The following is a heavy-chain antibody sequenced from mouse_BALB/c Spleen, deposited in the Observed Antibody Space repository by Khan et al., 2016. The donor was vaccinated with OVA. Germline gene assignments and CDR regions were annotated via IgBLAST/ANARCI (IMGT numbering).Heavy chain of an antibody. CDR3: LVSLFYYGSAYEGFAY. CDR1: GYTFTSYV. Sequence: EVKLEESGPELLKPGASVKMSCKASGYTFTSYVMHWVKQKPRQGLEWIGYISPNSDGSKYNEKFRGKATLTSDKSSSTAYMELSSLTSEDSAVYYCLVSLFYYGSAYEGFAYWGQGTLVTVSA. J-gene: IGHJ3*01. V-gene: IGHV1S136*01. D-gene: IGHD1-1*01. CDR2: ISPNSDGS.